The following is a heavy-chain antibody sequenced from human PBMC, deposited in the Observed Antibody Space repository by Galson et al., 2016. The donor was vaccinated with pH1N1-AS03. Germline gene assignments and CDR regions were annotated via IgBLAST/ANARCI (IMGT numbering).Heavy chain of an antibody. CDR1: GFTFSGYT. V-gene: IGHV3-23*01. Sequence: LRLSCAASGFTFSGYTMNWVRQAPGEGLEWVSTISGSGGHTYYAGSVSGRFTISRDYSKNTLYLQMNSLRAEDTAVYYCVKDGVERAAAGFAYFDYWGQGTLVTVSS. CDR2: ISGSGGHT. D-gene: IGHD6-13*01. CDR3: VKDGVERAAAGFAYFDY. J-gene: IGHJ4*02.